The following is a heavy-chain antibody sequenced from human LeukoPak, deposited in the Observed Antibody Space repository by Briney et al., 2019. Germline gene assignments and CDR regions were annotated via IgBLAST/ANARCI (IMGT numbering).Heavy chain of an antibody. J-gene: IGHJ4*02. V-gene: IGHV4-59*12. Sequence: SETLSLTCAVYGGSFSGYYWSWIRQPPGKGLEWIGYIYYSGSTNYNPSLKSRVTISVDTSKNQFSLMLSSVTAADTAVYYCARDPGDYWGQGTLVTVSS. CDR1: GGSFSGYY. CDR2: IYYSGST. D-gene: IGHD1-14*01. CDR3: ARDPGDY.